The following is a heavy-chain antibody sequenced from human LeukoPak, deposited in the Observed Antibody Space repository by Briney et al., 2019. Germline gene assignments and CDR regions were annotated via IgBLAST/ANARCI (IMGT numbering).Heavy chain of an antibody. CDR1: VGTFSIYA. CDR2: IIPIFGTA. D-gene: IGHD5-18*01. Sequence: SVNVSCKASVGTFSIYAISWVRQAPGQGLEWMGGIIPIFGTANYAQKFQGRVTITADESTSTAYMELSSPRSEDTAVYYCARGRGYSYESGYWGQGTLVTVSS. CDR3: ARGRGYSYESGY. J-gene: IGHJ4*02. V-gene: IGHV1-69*13.